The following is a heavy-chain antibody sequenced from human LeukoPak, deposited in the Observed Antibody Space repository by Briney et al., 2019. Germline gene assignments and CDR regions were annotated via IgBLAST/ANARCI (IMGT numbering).Heavy chain of an antibody. CDR1: GFTFSIYY. Sequence: GGSLRLSCVLSGFTFSIYYINWVPHSPEKGLECVSSISITGNYIYYADSVKGRFTISRDNAKSSLHLQMNILRAEDTDVYYCARSPNYYGSGSPFDYWGQGFLVTVSS. D-gene: IGHD3-10*01. CDR3: ARSPNYYGSGSPFDY. J-gene: IGHJ4*02. V-gene: IGHV3-21*01. CDR2: ISITGNYI.